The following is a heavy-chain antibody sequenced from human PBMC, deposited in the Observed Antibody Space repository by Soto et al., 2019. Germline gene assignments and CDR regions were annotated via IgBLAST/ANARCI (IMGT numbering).Heavy chain of an antibody. D-gene: IGHD2-2*02. CDR2: IYSGGST. V-gene: IGHV3-53*01. CDR1: WFTVSSNY. CDR3: ARDLGVPAAISYGMDV. Sequence: VGSLRLSCAASWFTVSSNYMSWVRQAPGKGLEWVSVIYSGGSTYYADSVKGRFTISRDNSKNTLYLQMNSLRAEDTAAYYCARDLGVPAAISYGMDVWGQGTTVTVS. J-gene: IGHJ6*02.